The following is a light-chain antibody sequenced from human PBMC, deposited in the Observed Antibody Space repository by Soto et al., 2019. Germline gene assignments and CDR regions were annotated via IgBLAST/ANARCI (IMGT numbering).Light chain of an antibody. V-gene: IGLV6-57*01. CDR1: GGNIASNY. J-gene: IGLJ2*01. Sequence: NFMLTQPHSVAASPGKTVTISFTRNGGNIASNYVQWFQQRPGSSPTTVLYEDFRRPSGVPDRFSASVDTSSNSASLTISGLKTEDEADYYCQSSDHSTVVFGGGTKLTVL. CDR3: QSSDHSTVV. CDR2: EDF.